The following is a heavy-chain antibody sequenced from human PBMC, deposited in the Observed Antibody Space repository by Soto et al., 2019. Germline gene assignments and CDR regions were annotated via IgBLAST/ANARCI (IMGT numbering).Heavy chain of an antibody. Sequence: ASVKVSCKASGYTFTSYGISWVRQAPGQGLEWMGWISAYNGNTNYAQKLQSRVTMTTDTSTSTAYMELRSLRSDDTAVYYCARDWIVVVVAATQRGGMDVWGQGTTVTVSS. CDR1: GYTFTSYG. CDR3: ARDWIVVVVAATQRGGMDV. D-gene: IGHD2-15*01. J-gene: IGHJ6*02. CDR2: ISAYNGNT. V-gene: IGHV1-18*04.